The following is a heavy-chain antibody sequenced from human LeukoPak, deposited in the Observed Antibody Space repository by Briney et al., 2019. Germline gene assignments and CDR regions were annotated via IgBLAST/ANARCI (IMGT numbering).Heavy chain of an antibody. CDR2: MSYSGST. D-gene: IGHD2-15*01. J-gene: IGHJ6*02. CDR1: GDSISSSTYH. CDR3: ARWGGSGGGCYYYFYYGMDV. V-gene: IGHV4-39*01. Sequence: PSETLSLTCTVSGDSISSSTYHWGWIRQPPGKGLEWIATMSYSGSTYYNPSLKGRVTMSVDTSKNQFSLNVNSVTAADTAVYYCARWGGSGGGCYYYFYYGMDVWGQGTTVTVSS.